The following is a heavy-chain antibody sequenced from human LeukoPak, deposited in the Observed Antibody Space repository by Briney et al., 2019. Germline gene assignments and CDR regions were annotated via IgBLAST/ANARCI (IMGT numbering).Heavy chain of an antibody. CDR3: AREGGPGGDYGSIDS. CDR2: IYYSGST. J-gene: IGHJ4*02. CDR1: GFTFSSYG. D-gene: IGHD4-17*01. Sequence: LRLSCAASGFTFSSYGMHWIRQPPGKGLEWIGYIYYSGSTFYDPSLKSRVTMSVDTSNNQFSLKLSSVTAVDSAVYYCAREGGPGGDYGSIDSWGQGTLVTVSS. V-gene: IGHV4-28*03.